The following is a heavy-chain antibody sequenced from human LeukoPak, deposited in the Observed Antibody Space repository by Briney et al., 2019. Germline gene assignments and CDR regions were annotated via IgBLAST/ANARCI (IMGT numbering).Heavy chain of an antibody. Sequence: SETLSLTCTVSGGSISSYYWSWIRQPPGKGLEWIGYIYYSGSTNYDPSLKSRVTISLDTSKSQFSLKLTSVTAADTAVYYCARSGGYSSPQNYWGQGTLVTVSS. CDR1: GGSISSYY. CDR3: ARSGGYSSPQNY. J-gene: IGHJ4*02. D-gene: IGHD6-19*01. V-gene: IGHV4-59*01. CDR2: IYYSGST.